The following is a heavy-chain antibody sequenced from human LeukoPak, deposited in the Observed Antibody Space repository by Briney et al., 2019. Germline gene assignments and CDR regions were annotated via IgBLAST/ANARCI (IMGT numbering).Heavy chain of an antibody. CDR1: GFTFSSYS. CDR3: ARCTYYYDSSGPTDY. Sequence: PGGSLRLSCAASGFTFSSYSMNWVRQAPGKGLEWVSYISSSSSTIYYADSVKGRFTISRDNAKNSLYLQMNSLRAEDTAVYYCARCTYYYDSSGPTDYWGQGTLVTVSS. J-gene: IGHJ4*02. CDR2: ISSSSSTI. D-gene: IGHD3-22*01. V-gene: IGHV3-48*01.